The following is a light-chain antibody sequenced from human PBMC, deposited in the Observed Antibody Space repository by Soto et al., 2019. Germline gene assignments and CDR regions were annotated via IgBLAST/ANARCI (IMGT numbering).Light chain of an antibody. Sequence: DIQMTQSPSSLSASVGDRVTITCRAIQSISSYLNWYQQKPGKAPKTLIYAASSLQSGVPSRFSGSGSGTHFTLTISSLQPEDFANYYCQQSSSTPLLTLGPGTTVDIK. CDR2: AAS. J-gene: IGKJ3*01. CDR3: QQSSSTPLLT. V-gene: IGKV1-39*01. CDR1: QSISSY.